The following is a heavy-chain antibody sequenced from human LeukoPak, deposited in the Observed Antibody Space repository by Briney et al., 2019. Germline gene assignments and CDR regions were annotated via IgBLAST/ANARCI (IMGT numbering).Heavy chain of an antibody. CDR3: AGRPGTAMVTDHHEPGGY. J-gene: IGHJ4*02. CDR1: GGSFSGYY. Sequence: SETLSLTCAVYGGSFSGYYWSWIRQPPGKGLEWIGEINHSGSTNYNPSLKSRVTISVDTSKNQFSLKLSSVTAADTAVYYCAGRPGTAMVTDHHEPGGYWGQGTLVTVSS. CDR2: INHSGST. D-gene: IGHD5-18*01. V-gene: IGHV4-34*01.